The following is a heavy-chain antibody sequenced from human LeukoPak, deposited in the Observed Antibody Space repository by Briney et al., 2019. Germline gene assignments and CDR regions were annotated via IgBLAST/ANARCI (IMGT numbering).Heavy chain of an antibody. D-gene: IGHD3-3*01. CDR2: VYNSGSS. CDR1: GGSISSDL. J-gene: IGHJ6*03. V-gene: IGHV4-59*01. CDR3: AIRTDLFGNYMAV. Sequence: PSETLSLTCTLSGGSISSDLMSWIRQPPGKTLEWIGLVYNSGSSDYNPSLKSRVTISIDTSKNQFSLQLSSVTAADTAIYYCAIRTDLFGNYMAVWGKGTTVTVSS.